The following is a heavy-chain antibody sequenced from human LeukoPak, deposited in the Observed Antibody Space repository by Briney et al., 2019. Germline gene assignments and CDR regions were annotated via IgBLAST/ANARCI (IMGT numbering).Heavy chain of an antibody. CDR1: GGSISSYY. V-gene: IGHV4-59*01. D-gene: IGHD3-22*01. CDR3: ARGAIDSSGYNYYFDY. CDR2: IYYSGST. J-gene: IGHJ4*02. Sequence: SETLSLTCTVSGGSISSYYWSWIRQPPGKGLEWIGYIYYSGSTNYNPSLKSRVTISVDTSKNQFSLKLGSVTAADTAVYYCARGAIDSSGYNYYFDYWGQGTLVTVSS.